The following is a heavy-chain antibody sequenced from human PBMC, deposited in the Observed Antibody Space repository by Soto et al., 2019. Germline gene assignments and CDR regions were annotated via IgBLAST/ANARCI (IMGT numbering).Heavy chain of an antibody. CDR3: ARVYRSSEHSAPPPNNRAIDY. Sequence: QVQQVQSGAEVKKPGSSVKVSCKASGGTFSSYTISWVRQAHGQGREWMGGIISIFGTTNYAQKFQRRVTLTPDESTSPAYMDLSGLTYEDTAIYYRARVYRSSEHSAPPPNNRAIDYWGQGTLVTVSS. J-gene: IGHJ4*02. D-gene: IGHD6-6*01. V-gene: IGHV1-69*05. CDR1: GGTFSSYT. CDR2: IISIFGTT.